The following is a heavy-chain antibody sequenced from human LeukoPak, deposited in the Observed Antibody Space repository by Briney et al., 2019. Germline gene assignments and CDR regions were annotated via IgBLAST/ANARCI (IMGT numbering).Heavy chain of an antibody. CDR3: AKAGYSSSWLDY. Sequence: GGSLRLSCAASGFTFDDYAMHWVRQAPGKGLEWVSGISWNSGSIGYADSVKGRFTISRDNAKNSLYLQMNSLRAEDTALYYCAKAGYSSSWLDYWGQGTLVTVSS. V-gene: IGHV3-9*01. CDR1: GFTFDDYA. CDR2: ISWNSGSI. D-gene: IGHD6-13*01. J-gene: IGHJ4*02.